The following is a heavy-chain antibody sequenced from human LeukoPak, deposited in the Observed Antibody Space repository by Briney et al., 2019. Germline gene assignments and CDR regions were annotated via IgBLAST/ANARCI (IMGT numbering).Heavy chain of an antibody. CDR1: GFIFSSYA. Sequence: PGGSLRLSCAASGFIFSSYAMGWVRQAPGKGLEWVSAISGSGGSTYYADSVKGRFTISRDNSKNTLYLQMNSLRAEDTAVYYCAKVDPSNWNYGDYWGQGTPVTVSS. V-gene: IGHV3-23*01. CDR3: AKVDPSNWNYGDY. CDR2: ISGSGGST. J-gene: IGHJ4*02. D-gene: IGHD1-20*01.